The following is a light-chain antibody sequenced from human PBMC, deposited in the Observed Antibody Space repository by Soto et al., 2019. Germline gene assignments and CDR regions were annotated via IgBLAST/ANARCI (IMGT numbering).Light chain of an antibody. J-gene: IGLJ2*01. CDR3: TSYTRASPLV. CDR2: EAA. V-gene: IGLV2-14*01. Sequence: QSALTQPASVSGSPGHSITISCTGTSDDIGANNYVSWYHHHPGKAPKILIYEAANRPSGISHRFSGAKSGNPASLTISGLQAEDETDYFFTSYTRASPLVFGGGTKVTVL. CDR1: SDDIGANNY.